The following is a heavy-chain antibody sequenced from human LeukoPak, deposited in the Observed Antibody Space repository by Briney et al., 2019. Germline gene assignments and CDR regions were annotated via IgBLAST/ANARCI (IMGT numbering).Heavy chain of an antibody. CDR2: IRSSGTSI. V-gene: IGHV3-48*03. J-gene: IGHJ6*03. D-gene: IGHD6-13*01. CDR3: ARVSRIAAARYMDV. CDR1: GLTFSSYE. Sequence: PGGSLRLSCATSGLTFSSYEMNWVRQAPGKGLEGVSLIRSSGTSIDYVDSVKGRFTISRDNSKNTLYLQMNSLRAEDTAVYYCARVSRIAAARYMDVWGKGTTVTVSS.